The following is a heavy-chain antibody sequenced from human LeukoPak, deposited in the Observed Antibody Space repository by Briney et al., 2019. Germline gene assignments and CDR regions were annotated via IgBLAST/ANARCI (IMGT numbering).Heavy chain of an antibody. D-gene: IGHD7-27*01. CDR2: IYYSGST. J-gene: IGHJ4*02. CDR1: GGSISSSSYY. CDR3: ARARWENWGTLGHYFDY. Sequence: PSETLSLTCTVSGGSISSSSYYWGWICQPPGKGLEWIGSIYYSGSTYYNPSLKSRVTISVDTSKNQFSLKLSSVTAADTAVYYCARARWENWGTLGHYFDYWGQGTLVTVSS. V-gene: IGHV4-39*07.